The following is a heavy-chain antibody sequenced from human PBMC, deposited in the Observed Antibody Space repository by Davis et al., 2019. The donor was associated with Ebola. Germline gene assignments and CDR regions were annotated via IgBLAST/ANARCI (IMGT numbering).Heavy chain of an antibody. CDR2: IIPMLGIP. CDR1: GGTFSTYA. D-gene: IGHD5-18*01. V-gene: IGHV1-69*04. J-gene: IGHJ4*02. Sequence: AASVKVSCKASGGTFSTYAIDWVRQAPGQGLEWMGRIIPMLGIPNYAQRFQGRVTITADKSTSTVYMELSSLRSEDTAMYYCARDLGTAMATEWGQGTLVTVSS. CDR3: ARDLGTAMATE.